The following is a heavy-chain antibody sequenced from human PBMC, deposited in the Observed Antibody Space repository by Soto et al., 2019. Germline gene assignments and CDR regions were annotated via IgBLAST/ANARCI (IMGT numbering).Heavy chain of an antibody. Sequence: KPSETLSLTCTVSGGSISSSSYYWGWIRQPPGKGLEWIGSIYHSGSTYYNPSLKSRVTISVDTSKNQFSLKMSSVTAADTAVYYCARVDIVATITGYYYYGMDVWGQGTTVTVSS. CDR1: GGSISSSSYY. J-gene: IGHJ6*02. V-gene: IGHV4-39*07. CDR2: IYHSGST. D-gene: IGHD5-12*01. CDR3: ARVDIVATITGYYYYGMDV.